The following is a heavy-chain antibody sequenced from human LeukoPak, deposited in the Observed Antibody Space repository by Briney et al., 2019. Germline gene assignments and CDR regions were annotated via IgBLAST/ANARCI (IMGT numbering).Heavy chain of an antibody. CDR3: ARLTTMVRDNYYYYYMDV. CDR1: GGSISSNSYY. Sequence: SETLSLTCAVSGGSISSNSYYWGWIRQPPGKGLEWIGSIYYSGSTYYNPSLKSRVTISVDTSKNQFSLKLSSVTAADTAVYYCARLTTMVRDNYYYYYMDVWGKGTTVTVSS. J-gene: IGHJ6*03. V-gene: IGHV4-39*07. D-gene: IGHD3-10*01. CDR2: IYYSGST.